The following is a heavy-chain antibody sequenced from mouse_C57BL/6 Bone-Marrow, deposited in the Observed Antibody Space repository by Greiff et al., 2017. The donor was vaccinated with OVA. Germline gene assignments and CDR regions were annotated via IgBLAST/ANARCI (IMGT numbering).Heavy chain of an antibody. V-gene: IGHV1-52*01. J-gene: IGHJ4*01. CDR2: IDPSDSET. CDR1: GYTFTSYW. Sequence: QVQLQQPGAELVRPGSSVKLSCKASGYTFTSYWMHWVKQRPIQGLEWIGNIDPSDSETHYNQKFKDKATLTVDKSSSTAYMQLNRLTSEDSAVYFGAKSSFITPVVANYAMDYWGQGTSVTVSS. D-gene: IGHD1-1*01. CDR3: AKSSFITPVVANYAMDY.